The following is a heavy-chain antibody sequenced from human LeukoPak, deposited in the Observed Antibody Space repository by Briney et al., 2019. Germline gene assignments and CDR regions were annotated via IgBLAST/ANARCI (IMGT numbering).Heavy chain of an antibody. CDR2: IYTSGST. V-gene: IGHV4-4*07. J-gene: IGHJ4*02. D-gene: IGHD3-22*01. Sequence: TSETLSLTCTVSGGSISSYYWSWIRQPAGKGLEWIGRIYTSGSTNYNPSLKSRVTMSVDTSKNQFSLKLSSVTAADTAVYYCARYSTTYYYDSSGDYYFDYWGQGTLVTVSS. CDR3: ARYSTTYYYDSSGDYYFDY. CDR1: GGSISSYY.